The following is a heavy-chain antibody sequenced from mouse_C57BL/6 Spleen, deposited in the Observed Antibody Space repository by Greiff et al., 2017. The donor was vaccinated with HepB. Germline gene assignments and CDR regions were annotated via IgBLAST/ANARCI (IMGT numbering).Heavy chain of an antibody. CDR2: IFPGSGST. D-gene: IGHD2-2*01. Sequence: QVQLKESGPELVKPGASVKISCKASGYTFTDYYINWVKQRPGQGLEWIGWIFPGSGSTYYNEKFKGKATLTVDKSSSTAYMLLSSLTSEDSAVYFCARSPPARWLRAMDYWGQGTSVTVSS. CDR3: ARSPPARWLRAMDY. V-gene: IGHV1-75*01. CDR1: GYTFTDYY. J-gene: IGHJ4*01.